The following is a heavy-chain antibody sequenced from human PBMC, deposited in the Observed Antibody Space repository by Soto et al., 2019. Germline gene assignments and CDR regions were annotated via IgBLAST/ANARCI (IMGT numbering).Heavy chain of an antibody. CDR1: GGSISSGGYY. Sequence: QVQLQESGPGLVKPSQTLSLTCTVSGGSISSGGYYWSWIRQHPGKGLEWIGYIFYSGSTYYNPSLKSRVTISVDTSKNQFSLKLSSVTAADTAVYYCARASGGAGYFDYWGQGTLVTVSS. CDR3: ARASGGAGYFDY. V-gene: IGHV4-31*03. J-gene: IGHJ4*02. CDR2: IFYSGST. D-gene: IGHD1-26*01.